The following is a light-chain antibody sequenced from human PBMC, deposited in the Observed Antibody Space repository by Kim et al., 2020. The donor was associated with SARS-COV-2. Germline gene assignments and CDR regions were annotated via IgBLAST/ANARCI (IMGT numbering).Light chain of an antibody. CDR2: DVN. CDR1: SSDVGGYNY. Sequence: QSALTQPASVSGSPGQSITISCTGTSSDVGGYNYVSWYQQHPGKAPKVMIYDVNKRPSGVSNRFSGSKSGNTASLTISGLQAEDEADYYCSSYTSSSTYVFGTGTKV. J-gene: IGLJ1*01. CDR3: SSYTSSSTYV. V-gene: IGLV2-14*01.